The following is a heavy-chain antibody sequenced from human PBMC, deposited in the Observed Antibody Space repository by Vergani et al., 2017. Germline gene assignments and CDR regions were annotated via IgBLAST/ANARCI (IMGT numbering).Heavy chain of an antibody. CDR1: GYTFTSYY. CDR2: INPSGGST. V-gene: IGHV1-46*01. Sequence: QVQLVQSGAEVKKPGASVKVSCKASGYTFTSYYMHWVRQAPGQGLEWMGIINPSGGSTSYAQKFQGRVTMTRDTSTSTVYMELSSLRSEDTAVYYCARPQYYDSSGSSIWAFDIWGQGTMVTVSS. J-gene: IGHJ3*02. D-gene: IGHD3-22*01. CDR3: ARPQYYDSSGSSIWAFDI.